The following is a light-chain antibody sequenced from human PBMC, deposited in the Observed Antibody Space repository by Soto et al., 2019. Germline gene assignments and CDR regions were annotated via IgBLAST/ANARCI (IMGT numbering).Light chain of an antibody. CDR2: STN. J-gene: IGLJ3*02. Sequence: QTVVTQEPAFSVSPGGTVTLTCGLSSGSVSINYYPSWYQQTPGQAPRTLIYSTNIRSSGVPDRFSGSILGNKAALTITGAQADDESDYYCVLYMGRGISVFGGGTQLTVL. CDR1: SGSVSINYY. CDR3: VLYMGRGISV. V-gene: IGLV8-61*01.